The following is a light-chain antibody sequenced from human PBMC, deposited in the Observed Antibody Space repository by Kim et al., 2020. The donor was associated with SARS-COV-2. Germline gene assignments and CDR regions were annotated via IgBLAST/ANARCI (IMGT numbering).Light chain of an antibody. CDR3: EQYGNSPRT. CDR2: RAS. CDR1: QHINSNK. Sequence: ETELTQSPATLSSSPGERANLSCRASQHINSNKLAWYQQLSGQPPKLVIYRASLRPTGIPDRFSGSGSGTEFALTISRMEPEGFAVYYCEQYGNSPRTFGQGTKVDIK. V-gene: IGKV3-20*01. J-gene: IGKJ1*01.